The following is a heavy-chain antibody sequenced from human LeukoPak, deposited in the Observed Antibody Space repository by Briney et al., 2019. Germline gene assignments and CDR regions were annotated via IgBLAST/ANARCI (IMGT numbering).Heavy chain of an antibody. CDR3: ARDCVGDYYDSSGYWT. V-gene: IGHV3-21*01. CDR1: GFTFSSYS. J-gene: IGHJ5*02. Sequence: GGSLRLSCAASGFTFSSYSMNWVRQAPGKGLEWVSSISSSSSYIYYADSVKGRFTISRDNAKNSLYLQMNSLRAEDTAVYYCARDCVGDYYDSSGYWTWGQGTLVTVSS. CDR2: ISSSSSYI. D-gene: IGHD3-22*01.